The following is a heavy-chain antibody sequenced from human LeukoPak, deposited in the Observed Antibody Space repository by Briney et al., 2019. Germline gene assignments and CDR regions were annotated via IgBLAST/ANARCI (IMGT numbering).Heavy chain of an antibody. J-gene: IGHJ4*02. V-gene: IGHV3-9*01. D-gene: IGHD2-2*01. CDR2: ISWNSGSI. CDR3: AKGYCSSISCLVDY. Sequence: GGSLRLSCAASGFTFSSYAMSWVRQAPGKGLEWVSGISWNSGSIGYADSVKGRFTISRDNAKNSLYLQMNSLRAEDTALYYCAKGYCSSISCLVDYWGQGTLVTVSS. CDR1: GFTFSSYA.